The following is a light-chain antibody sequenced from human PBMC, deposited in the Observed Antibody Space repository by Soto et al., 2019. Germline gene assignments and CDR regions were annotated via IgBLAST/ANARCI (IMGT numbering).Light chain of an antibody. CDR1: QSISSY. CDR2: AAS. CDR3: QQRYSTQIP. Sequence: DIQMTQSPSSLSASVGDRVTITCRASQSISSYLNWYQQKPGKAPKLLIYAASSLQSGVPSRFSGSGSGTDFTLTIRSLQPEDFATYYCQQRYSTQIPFGQGTRLEIK. J-gene: IGKJ5*01. V-gene: IGKV1-39*01.